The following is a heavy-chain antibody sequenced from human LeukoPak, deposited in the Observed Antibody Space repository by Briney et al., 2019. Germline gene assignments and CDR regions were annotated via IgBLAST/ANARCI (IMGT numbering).Heavy chain of an antibody. CDR3: ARGHSSGWYVLDY. CDR1: GGSISTYY. J-gene: IGHJ4*02. CDR2: IYTSGST. V-gene: IGHV4-4*07. Sequence: SETLSLTCTVSGGSISTYYWSWIRLPAGKGLEWIGRIYTSGSTNYDPSLKSRVTMSVDTSKNHFSLKLSSVTAADTAVYYCARGHSSGWYVLDYWGQGTLVTVSS. D-gene: IGHD6-19*01.